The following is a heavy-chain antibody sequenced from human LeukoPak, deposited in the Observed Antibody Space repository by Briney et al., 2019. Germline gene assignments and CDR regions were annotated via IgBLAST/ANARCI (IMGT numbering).Heavy chain of an antibody. D-gene: IGHD3-10*01. CDR3: AKCRGYYGSGRGFDY. CDR1: GYIFTNYW. CDR2: IYPGDSDT. V-gene: IGHV5-51*01. J-gene: IGHJ4*02. Sequence: GSSLQFSCKGSGYIFTNYWICWVRQMPGKAREWMGRIYPGDSDTRYSPSFHGQVTISADKSISTAYMQWNSLKASDTDMYYCAKCRGYYGSGRGFDYWGQGTLVTVSS.